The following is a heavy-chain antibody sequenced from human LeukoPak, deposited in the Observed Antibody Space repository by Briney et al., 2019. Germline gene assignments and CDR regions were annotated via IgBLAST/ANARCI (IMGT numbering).Heavy chain of an antibody. Sequence: AAVPVSCKASGYTFTGYYMHWVRQAPGQGLEWMGLINLNSGGTNYAQKIQGRVTMTRDTSISTAYMELSRLRSADTAAYYCARNPHRDSTDPAVYYWGQGNLVTVSS. CDR2: INLNSGGT. D-gene: IGHD4-17*01. J-gene: IGHJ4*02. V-gene: IGHV1-2*02. CDR1: GYTFTGYY. CDR3: ARNPHRDSTDPAVYY.